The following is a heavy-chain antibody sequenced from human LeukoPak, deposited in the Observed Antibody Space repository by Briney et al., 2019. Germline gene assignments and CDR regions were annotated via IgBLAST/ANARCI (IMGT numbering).Heavy chain of an antibody. D-gene: IGHD2-15*01. CDR2: IYYSGST. CDR1: GGSISSAGHY. CDR3: ARDWGPDCSRGICYAEDALDI. V-gene: IGHV4-31*03. J-gene: IGHJ3*02. Sequence: SETLSLTCTVSGGSISSAGHYWNWIRQHPGKGLEWIGYIYYSGSTNYNPSLKSRLTISIDTSKNQFSLRLSSVTAADTAVYYCARDWGPDCSRGICYAEDALDIWGQGTVVTVSS.